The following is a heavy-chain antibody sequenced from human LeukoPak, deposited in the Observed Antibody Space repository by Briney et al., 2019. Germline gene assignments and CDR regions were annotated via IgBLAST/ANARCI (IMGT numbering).Heavy chain of an antibody. CDR1: RDSITTHY. V-gene: IGHV4-59*11. J-gene: IGHJ6*02. CDR3: ARQYSNFYYGMDV. Sequence: PSETLSLTCTVSRDSITTHYWSWIRQPPGKGLEWIGYIYYSGSTTYNPSLKSRVTISVDTSKNQFSLKLSSVTAADTALYYCARQYSNFYYGMDVWGQGTTVTVSS. CDR2: IYYSGST. D-gene: IGHD2-21*01.